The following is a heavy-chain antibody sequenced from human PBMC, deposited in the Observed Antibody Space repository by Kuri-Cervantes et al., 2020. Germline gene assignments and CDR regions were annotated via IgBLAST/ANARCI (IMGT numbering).Heavy chain of an antibody. V-gene: IGHV3-30*07. J-gene: IGHJ6*03. CDR3: ARDRYSGYDYGYYYYYMDV. D-gene: IGHD5-12*01. CDR1: GFTFSSYA. CDR2: ISYDGSNK. Sequence: GESLKISCAASGFTFSSYAMHWVRQAPGKGLEWVAVISYDGSNKYYADSVKGRFTISRDNAKNSLYLQMNSRRAEDTAVYYCARDRYSGYDYGYYYYYMDVWGKGTTVTVSS.